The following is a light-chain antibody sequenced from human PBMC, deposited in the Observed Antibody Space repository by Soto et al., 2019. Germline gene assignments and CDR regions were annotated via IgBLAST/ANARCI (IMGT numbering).Light chain of an antibody. CDR3: CSYADNYRYV. J-gene: IGLJ1*01. Sequence: QNALTQPRSVSGAPGESVTIACTGTSSDVGAYNYVSWYQQHPGKAPKLMTYDVSKRPSGVPDRFSGSKSGNTACLTISGLQAEDEADYFCCSYADNYRYVFGTGTRSPS. V-gene: IGLV2-11*01. CDR2: DVS. CDR1: SSDVGAYNY.